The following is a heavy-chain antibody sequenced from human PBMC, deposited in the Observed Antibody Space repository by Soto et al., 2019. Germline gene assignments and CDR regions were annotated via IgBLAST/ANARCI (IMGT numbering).Heavy chain of an antibody. D-gene: IGHD2-15*01. CDR2: VSDSGGIT. Sequence: GRGLEWVSVVSDSGGITYYADSVKGRFTISRDNSKNTLYLQMNSLRVEDTVFFFQAEDGIRDTVPVSAFLLNRSSDL. J-gene: IGHJ2*01. V-gene: IGHV3-23*01. CDR3: AEDGIRDTVPVSAFLLNRSSDL.